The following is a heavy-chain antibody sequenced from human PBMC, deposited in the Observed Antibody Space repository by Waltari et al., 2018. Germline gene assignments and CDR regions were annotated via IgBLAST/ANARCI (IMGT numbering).Heavy chain of an antibody. CDR2: IYHSGST. V-gene: IGHV4-38-2*01. D-gene: IGHD3-16*02. J-gene: IGHJ5*02. Sequence: QVQLQESGPGLVTPSETLSLTCAVSGYSISSGYYWGWIRQPPGKGLEWIGSIYHSGSTYYNPSLKSRVTISVDTSKNQFSLKLSSVTAADTAVYYCARGEMITFGGVIVIPNWFDPWGQGTLVTVSS. CDR1: GYSISSGYY. CDR3: ARGEMITFGGVIVIPNWFDP.